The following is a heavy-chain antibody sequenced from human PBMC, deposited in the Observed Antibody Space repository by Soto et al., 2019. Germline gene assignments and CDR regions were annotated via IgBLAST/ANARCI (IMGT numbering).Heavy chain of an antibody. CDR2: IIPIFGTA. V-gene: IGHV1-69*06. J-gene: IGHJ4*02. CDR3: ARAKHVYYYDSSGYPLFGHLFDY. D-gene: IGHD3-22*01. Sequence: ASVKVSCKASGGTFSSYAISWVRQAPGQGLEWMGGIIPIFGTANNAQKFQGRVTITADKSTSTAYMELSSLRSEDTAVYYCARAKHVYYYDSSGYPLFGHLFDYWGQGTLVTVSS. CDR1: GGTFSSYA.